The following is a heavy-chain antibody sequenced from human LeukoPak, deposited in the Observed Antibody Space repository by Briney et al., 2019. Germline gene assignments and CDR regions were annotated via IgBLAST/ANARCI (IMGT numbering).Heavy chain of an antibody. Sequence: AASVKVSCKASGYTFTGYYMHWVRQAPGQGLEWMGWINPNSGGTNYAQKFQGRVTMTEDTSTDTAYMELSSLRSEDTAVYYCATVKPIRGIQGDYWGQGTLVTVSS. V-gene: IGHV1-2*02. D-gene: IGHD6-13*01. J-gene: IGHJ4*02. CDR1: GYTFTGYY. CDR3: ATVKPIRGIQGDY. CDR2: INPNSGGT.